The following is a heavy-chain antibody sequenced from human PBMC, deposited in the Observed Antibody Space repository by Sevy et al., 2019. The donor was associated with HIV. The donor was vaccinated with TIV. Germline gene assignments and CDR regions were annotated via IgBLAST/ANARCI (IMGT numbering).Heavy chain of an antibody. D-gene: IGHD1-26*01. Sequence: SETLSLTCTVSGGSITSLYWNWIRQPPGNGLEWIANIYYNGHINYNLSLKSRVTLSLDTSKNQFSLRLSSVTAADTAMYYCAGENAWGRGYSWGQGTLVTVSS. CDR2: IYYNGHI. CDR1: GGSITSLY. J-gene: IGHJ4*02. CDR3: AGENAWGRGYS. V-gene: IGHV4-59*08.